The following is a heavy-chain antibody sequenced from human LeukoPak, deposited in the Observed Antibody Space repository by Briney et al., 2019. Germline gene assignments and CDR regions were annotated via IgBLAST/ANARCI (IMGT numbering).Heavy chain of an antibody. J-gene: IGHJ4*02. CDR1: GGSISSSRYN. CDR3: ARGTLTTHFDY. CDR2: IYYSGNT. D-gene: IGHD4-17*01. V-gene: IGHV4-39*07. Sequence: SETLSLTCNVSGGSISSSRYNWGWIRQPPGKGLEWIGSIYYSGNTYYNPSLESRVTISVDTSKNVFSLRLTSMTAADTAIYSCARGTLTTHFDYWGQGTLVTVSS.